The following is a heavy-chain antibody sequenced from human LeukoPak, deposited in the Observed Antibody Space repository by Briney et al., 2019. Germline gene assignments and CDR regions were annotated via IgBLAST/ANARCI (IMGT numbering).Heavy chain of an antibody. Sequence: GRSLRLSCGASGFTFSSYGMHWVRQAPGKGLEWVAVIWYDGSHKYYADSVKGRFTISRDNSKNTLYLQMNSLRAEDTAVYYCAREKANPGPPYYYYYGMDVWGQGTTVTVSS. V-gene: IGHV3-33*01. CDR1: GFTFSSYG. CDR3: AREKANPGPPYYYYYGMDV. D-gene: IGHD1-26*01. CDR2: IWYDGSHK. J-gene: IGHJ6*02.